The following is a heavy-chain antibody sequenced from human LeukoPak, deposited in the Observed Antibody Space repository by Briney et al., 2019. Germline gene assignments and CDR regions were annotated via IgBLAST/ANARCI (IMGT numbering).Heavy chain of an antibody. CDR1: GGSISSHY. D-gene: IGHD2-21*02. Sequence: SETLSLTCTVSGGSISSHYWSWIRQPPGRGLEWIANIYYSGNANYNPSLRGRVTISVDTSKNQSSLKLSSVTAADTALYYCAKVRKETVRGGDCYVFDYWGQGTLVTVSS. CDR3: AKVRKETVRGGDCYVFDY. CDR2: IYYSGNA. V-gene: IGHV4-59*11. J-gene: IGHJ4*02.